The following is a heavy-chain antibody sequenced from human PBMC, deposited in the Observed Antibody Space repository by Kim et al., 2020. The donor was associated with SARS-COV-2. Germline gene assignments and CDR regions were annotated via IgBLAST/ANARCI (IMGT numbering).Heavy chain of an antibody. J-gene: IGHJ4*02. CDR1: GFTFSSYG. CDR2: ISYDGSNK. D-gene: IGHD3-3*01. CDR3: AKEYYDFWSGYSYRLGY. V-gene: IGHV3-30*18. Sequence: GGSLRLSCAASGFTFSSYGRHWVRQAPGKGLEWVAVISYDGSNKYYADSVKGRFTISRDNSKNTLYLQMNSLTAEDTAVYYCAKEYYDFWSGYSYRLGYWGQGTLVTVSS.